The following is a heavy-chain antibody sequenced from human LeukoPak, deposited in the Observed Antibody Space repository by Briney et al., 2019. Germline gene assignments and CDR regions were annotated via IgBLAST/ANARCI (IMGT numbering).Heavy chain of an antibody. Sequence: SETLSLTCTVSGGSISSSSYYWGWIRQPPGKGLEWIGSIYYSGSTYYNPSLKSRVTISVDTSKNQFSLKLSSVTAADTAVYYCARGLHYYFDYWGQGTLVTVSS. J-gene: IGHJ4*02. CDR3: ARGLHYYFDY. CDR2: IYYSGST. V-gene: IGHV4-39*01. D-gene: IGHD3-16*01. CDR1: GGSISSSSYY.